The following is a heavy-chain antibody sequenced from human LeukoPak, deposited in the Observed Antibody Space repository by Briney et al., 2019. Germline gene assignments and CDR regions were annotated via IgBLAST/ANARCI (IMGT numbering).Heavy chain of an antibody. CDR1: GFTFSSYA. CDR3: AKATGYLL. D-gene: IGHD1-14*01. Sequence: GGSLRLSCAASGFTFSSYAMSWVRQAPGKGLEWVSTISNSGGTTYYADSVKGRFTISRDDSENTLYLQMNSLRAEDTAVYYCAKATGYLLWGQGTLVAVSS. V-gene: IGHV3-23*01. J-gene: IGHJ4*02. CDR2: ISNSGGTT.